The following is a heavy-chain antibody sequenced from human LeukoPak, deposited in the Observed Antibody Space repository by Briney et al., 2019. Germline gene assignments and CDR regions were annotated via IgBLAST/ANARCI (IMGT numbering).Heavy chain of an antibody. CDR2: IYYSGST. D-gene: IGHD5-12*01. Sequence: KTSETPSLTCTVSGGSISSSSYYWGWIRQPPGKGLEWIGSIYYSGSTYYNPSLKSRVTISVDRSKNQFSLKLSSVTAADTAVYYCARGGRVRGSYRRRLGLDDAFDIWGQGTMVTVSS. J-gene: IGHJ3*02. CDR3: ARGGRVRGSYRRRLGLDDAFDI. V-gene: IGHV4-39*07. CDR1: GGSISSSSYY.